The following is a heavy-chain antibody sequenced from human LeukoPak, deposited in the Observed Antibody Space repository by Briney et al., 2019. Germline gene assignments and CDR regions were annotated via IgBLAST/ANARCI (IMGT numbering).Heavy chain of an antibody. J-gene: IGHJ4*02. D-gene: IGHD6-13*01. CDR1: GFTFSSYA. CDR2: IKDNGDGT. CDR3: ARDLARDSSSWSSY. V-gene: IGHV3-23*01. Sequence: PGGSLRLSCAASGFTFSSYAMSWVRQAPGKGRKWVSTIKDNGDGTYYADSVKGRFTISRDNSYNTVSLQMNSLRAEDTAVYYCARDLARDSSSWSSYWGQGTLVTVSS.